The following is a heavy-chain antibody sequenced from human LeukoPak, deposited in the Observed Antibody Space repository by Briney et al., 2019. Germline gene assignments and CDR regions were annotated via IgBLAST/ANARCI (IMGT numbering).Heavy chain of an antibody. CDR2: INPNSGGT. J-gene: IGHJ5*02. V-gene: IGHV1-2*02. CDR3: ARGYCSSTSCKPWSGWFDP. CDR1: GYTFTGYY. D-gene: IGHD2-2*01. Sequence: ASVKVSCKASGYTFTGYYMHWVRQAPGQGLEWMGWINPNSGGTNYAQKFQGRVTMTRDTSISTAYMELSRLRSDDTAVYYCARGYCSSTSCKPWSGWFDPWGPGTLVTVSS.